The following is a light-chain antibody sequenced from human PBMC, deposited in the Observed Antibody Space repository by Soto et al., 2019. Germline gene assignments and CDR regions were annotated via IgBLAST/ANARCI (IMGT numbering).Light chain of an antibody. V-gene: IGKV1-33*01. J-gene: IGKJ5*01. CDR1: RDISNS. CDR2: HAS. CDR3: QQYYGLPPLT. Sequence: DIQMTQSPSSVSASVGDRLNITCRASRDISNSLAWYQQKPGKAPNLLIYHASKLAKGVTSRFSGSGSGTDFSFIITSLQREDLATYYCQQYYGLPPLTFGQGTRLEIK.